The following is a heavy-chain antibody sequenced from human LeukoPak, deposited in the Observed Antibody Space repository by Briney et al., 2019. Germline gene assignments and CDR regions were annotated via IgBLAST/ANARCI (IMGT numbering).Heavy chain of an antibody. CDR3: EWSSGDFDY. D-gene: IGHD2-15*01. J-gene: IGHJ4*02. CDR2: INHSGST. CDR1: GGSFSGYY. Sequence: SETLSLTCAVYGGSFSGYYWSWIRQPPGKGLEWIGEINHSGSTNYNPSLKSRVTISVDTSKNQFSLKLSSVTAADTAVYYREWSSGDFDYWGQGTLVTVSS. V-gene: IGHV4-34*01.